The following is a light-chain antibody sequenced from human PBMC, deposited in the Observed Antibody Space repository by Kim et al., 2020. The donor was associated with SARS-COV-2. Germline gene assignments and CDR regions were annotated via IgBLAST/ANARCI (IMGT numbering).Light chain of an antibody. Sequence: NFMLTQPHSVSESPGKTVTISCTRSSGSIASSYVHWYQQRPGSAPSTVIYDDNERPSGVPDRFSGSIDSSSNTASLTISGLGTEDEADYYCQSYDSSKDCVFGGGTQLTVL. CDR2: DDN. V-gene: IGLV6-57*04. J-gene: IGLJ3*02. CDR1: SGSIASSY. CDR3: QSYDSSKDCV.